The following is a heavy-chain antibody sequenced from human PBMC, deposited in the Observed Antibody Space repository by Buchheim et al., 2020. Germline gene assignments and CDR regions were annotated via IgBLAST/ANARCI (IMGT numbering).Heavy chain of an antibody. V-gene: IGHV4-4*02. J-gene: IGHJ4*02. CDR1: GGSISSSNW. CDR2: LYHSGST. D-gene: IGHD2-8*01. Sequence: QVKLQESGPGLVKPSGTLSLTCAVSGGSISSSNWWGWVRQPPGKGLEWIGELYHSGSTNYNPSLKSRVTISVDKPKNQFSLKLSSVTAADTAVYFCARAIVLMVYAYFDYWGQGTL. CDR3: ARAIVLMVYAYFDY.